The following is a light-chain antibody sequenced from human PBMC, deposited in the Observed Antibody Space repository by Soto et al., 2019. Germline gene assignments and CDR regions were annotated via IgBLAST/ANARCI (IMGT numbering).Light chain of an antibody. J-gene: IGKJ1*01. CDR1: QSISSW. CDR3: QQSFSTLGWT. Sequence: DIQMTQSPSTLSASVGDRVTITCRASQSISSWLAWYQWKPGKAPKLLIYDASSLESGVPSRFSGSGSGTDFTLTISSLQPEDFATYYCQQSFSTLGWTFGQGTKVDI. V-gene: IGKV1-5*01. CDR2: DAS.